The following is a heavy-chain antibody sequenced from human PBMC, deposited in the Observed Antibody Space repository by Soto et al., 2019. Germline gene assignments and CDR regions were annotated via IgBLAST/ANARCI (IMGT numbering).Heavy chain of an antibody. D-gene: IGHD6-6*01. Sequence: VQLVQSGAEVKSPGASVKVSCKASGYTFTAYSIHWMRQAPGQGLEWVGWINAGNGDTKYSQKFQDRVTITRDTSASTVYMEVSSLRSEDTAVYYCARGGGSSYWYFFECWGQGTLVTVSS. CDR3: ARGGGSSYWYFFEC. CDR1: GYTFTAYS. V-gene: IGHV1-3*01. J-gene: IGHJ4*02. CDR2: INAGNGDT.